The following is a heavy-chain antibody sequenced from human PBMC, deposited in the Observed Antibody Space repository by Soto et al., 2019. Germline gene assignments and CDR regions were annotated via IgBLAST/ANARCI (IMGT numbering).Heavy chain of an antibody. V-gene: IGHV3-30*18. Sequence: GGSLRLSCAASGFTFSSYGMHWVRQAPGKGLEWVAVISYDGSNKYYADSVKGRFTISRDNSKNTLYLQMNSLRAEDTAVYYCAKDLDYCSGGSCYSGLHWGQGTLVTVSS. D-gene: IGHD2-15*01. CDR2: ISYDGSNK. CDR1: GFTFSSYG. CDR3: AKDLDYCSGGSCYSGLH. J-gene: IGHJ4*02.